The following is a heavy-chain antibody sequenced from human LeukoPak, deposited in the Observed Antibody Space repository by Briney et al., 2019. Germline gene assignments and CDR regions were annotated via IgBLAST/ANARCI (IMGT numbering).Heavy chain of an antibody. CDR2: IYYSGST. CDR1: GGSISSYY. D-gene: IGHD2-2*01. Sequence: PSETLSLTCTVSGGSISSYYLSWIRQPPGKGLEWIGYIYYSGSTNYNPSLKSRVTISVDTSKNQFSLKLSSVTAADTAVYFCARASVVPAAMFDYWGQGTLVTVSS. V-gene: IGHV4-59*01. J-gene: IGHJ4*02. CDR3: ARASVVPAAMFDY.